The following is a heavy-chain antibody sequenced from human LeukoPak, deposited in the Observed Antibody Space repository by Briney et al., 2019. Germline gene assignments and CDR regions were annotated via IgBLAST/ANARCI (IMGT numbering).Heavy chain of an antibody. D-gene: IGHD3-22*01. Sequence: GGSLRLSCAASGFTFSSYAMSWVRQAPGKGLEWVSAISGSGGTTYYADSVKGRFTISRDNSKDTLYLQMNSLRAEDTAVYYCAKDRYYDSSGYPYYYGMDVWGQGTTVTVSS. CDR1: GFTFSSYA. CDR2: ISGSGGTT. J-gene: IGHJ6*02. V-gene: IGHV3-23*01. CDR3: AKDRYYDSSGYPYYYGMDV.